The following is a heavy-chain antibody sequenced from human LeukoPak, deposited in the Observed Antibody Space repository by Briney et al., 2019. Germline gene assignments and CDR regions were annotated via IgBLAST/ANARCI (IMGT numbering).Heavy chain of an antibody. CDR1: GFTFSTYW. Sequence: GGSLRLSCAASGFTFSTYWMTWVRQAPGKGLEWVADIKQDGSEKYYVDSVKGRFTISRDNAKNSLYLQMNSLRAEDTAVYYCARDRDCSGGSCYSGLPHPVENWFDSWGQGTLVTVSS. J-gene: IGHJ5*01. CDR2: IKQDGSEK. CDR3: ARDRDCSGGSCYSGLPHPVENWFDS. D-gene: IGHD2-15*01. V-gene: IGHV3-7*01.